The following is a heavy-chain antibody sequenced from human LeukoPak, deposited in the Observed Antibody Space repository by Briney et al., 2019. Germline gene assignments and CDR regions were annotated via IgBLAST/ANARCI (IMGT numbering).Heavy chain of an antibody. CDR3: ASRLGNPWLATRRGPRFDP. Sequence: GRSLRLSCAASGFTFSSYAMHWVRQAPGKGLEWVAVISYDGSNKYYADSVKGRFTISRDNSKNTLYLQMNSLRAEDTAVYYCASRLGNPWLATRRGPRFDPWGQGTLVTVSS. D-gene: IGHD5-12*01. CDR1: GFTFSSYA. J-gene: IGHJ5*02. CDR2: ISYDGSNK. V-gene: IGHV3-30-3*01.